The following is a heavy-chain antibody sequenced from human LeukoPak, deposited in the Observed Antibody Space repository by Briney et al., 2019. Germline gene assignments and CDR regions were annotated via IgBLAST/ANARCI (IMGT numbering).Heavy chain of an antibody. CDR2: ITGSGGNT. V-gene: IGHV3-23*01. D-gene: IGHD1-7*01. J-gene: IGHJ5*02. CDR1: GFAFSNYA. Sequence: GGSLRLSCAASGFAFSNYAMSWVRQAPGKGLEWVSTITGSGGNTYYADSVKGRFTISRDNSKNTLYLQMNTLKVEDTDVYYCAKDRITGTTGWFDPWGQGTLVTVSS. CDR3: AKDRITGTTGWFDP.